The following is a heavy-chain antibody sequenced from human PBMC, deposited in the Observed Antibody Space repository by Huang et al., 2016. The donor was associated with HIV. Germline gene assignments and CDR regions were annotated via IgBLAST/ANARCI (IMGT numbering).Heavy chain of an antibody. J-gene: IGHJ3*02. Sequence: QLQLQESGPGLVKPSETLSLTCTVSGGSISSHDYYWGWIRQPPGKGLEWIGSVYYRGSTYYNPSLKSRVTISVDTSKNQFSLKLSSVTAADTAVYYCARLDYGDYSSAFDIWGQGTMVTVSS. V-gene: IGHV4-39*01. CDR3: ARLDYGDYSSAFDI. CDR1: GGSISSHDYY. CDR2: VYYRGST. D-gene: IGHD4-17*01.